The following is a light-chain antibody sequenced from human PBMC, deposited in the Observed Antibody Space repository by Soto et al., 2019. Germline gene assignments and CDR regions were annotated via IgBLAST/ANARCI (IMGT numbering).Light chain of an antibody. Sequence: EIVLTQSPGTLSLSPGERATLYCRASQSVSSSYLAWYQQKPGQAPRLLIYGASSGATGIPDRFSGSGSGTDFTLTISRLEPEDFAAYYCQQYGSSQTFGQGTKV. CDR1: QSVSSSY. J-gene: IGKJ1*01. V-gene: IGKV3-20*01. CDR2: GAS. CDR3: QQYGSSQT.